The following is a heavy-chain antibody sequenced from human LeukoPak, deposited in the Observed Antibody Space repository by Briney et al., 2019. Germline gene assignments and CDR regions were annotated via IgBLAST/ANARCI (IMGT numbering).Heavy chain of an antibody. V-gene: IGHV3-23*01. D-gene: IGHD2-2*01. Sequence: GASLRLSCAASGFTFSNYAMTWVRQAPGKGLEWVSTVSGSGGFTYYADSVEGRLTISRDNSKNTLYLKMNSLRAEDTAVYYCAKAPAFCSSTNCPRLYYFDYWGQGTLVTVSS. CDR1: GFTFSNYA. J-gene: IGHJ4*02. CDR2: VSGSGGFT. CDR3: AKAPAFCSSTNCPRLYYFDY.